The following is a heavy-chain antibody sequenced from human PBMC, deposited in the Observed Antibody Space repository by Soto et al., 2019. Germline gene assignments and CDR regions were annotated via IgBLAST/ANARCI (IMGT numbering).Heavy chain of an antibody. CDR3: ASLWKGPRFSLNDY. Sequence: GGSLRLSCAASGFTFSSYSMNWVRQAPGKGLEWASSISSSSSYIYYADSVKGRFTISRDNAKNSLYLQMNSLRAEDTAVYYCASLWKGPRFSLNDYGGQETLVTVSS. CDR1: GFTFSSYS. J-gene: IGHJ4*02. V-gene: IGHV3-21*01. D-gene: IGHD3-3*01. CDR2: ISSSSSYI.